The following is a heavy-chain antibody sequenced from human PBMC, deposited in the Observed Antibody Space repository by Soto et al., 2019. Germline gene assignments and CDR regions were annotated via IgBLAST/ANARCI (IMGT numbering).Heavy chain of an antibody. D-gene: IGHD1-26*01. CDR2: MQPRYGRT. CDR3: ARGVTAGVDY. Sequence: QVQLVQSGAEVREPGASVKVSCKASGYSFSSLDINWVRQTTGQGLEWMGWMQPRYGRTGYAQKFQGRVTMTRDTSINTAYMELSSLTSDDTAFYYCARGVTAGVDYWGQGTLVTVSS. J-gene: IGHJ4*02. V-gene: IGHV1-8*01. CDR1: GYSFSSLD.